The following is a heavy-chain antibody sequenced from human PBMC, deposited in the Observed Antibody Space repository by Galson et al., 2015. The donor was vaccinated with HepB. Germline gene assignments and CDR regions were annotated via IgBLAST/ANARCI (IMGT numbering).Heavy chain of an antibody. CDR2: INYSGST. D-gene: IGHD3-10*01. CDR3: ARSGGY. V-gene: IGHV4-59*02. J-gene: IGHJ4*02. CDR1: GGSVSSSY. Sequence: ETLSLTCTVSGGSVSSSYWSWIRQPPGKGLEWVGYINYSGSTNYNPSLKSRVTISVDTSKNQFSLKLSSVTAADTAVYYCARSGGYWGQRTLVTVSS.